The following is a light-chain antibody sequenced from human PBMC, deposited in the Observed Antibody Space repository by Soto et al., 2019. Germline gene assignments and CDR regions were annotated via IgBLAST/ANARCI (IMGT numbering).Light chain of an antibody. V-gene: IGKV1-5*03. CDR2: MAS. CDR3: QQYSGYPLT. CDR1: QSISNW. Sequence: DIQMTQSPSTLSASVGDRVIITCRASQSISNWLAWYQQKPGKAPNLLIHMASNLESGVSSRFSGSGSGTDFALTISSLQPDDSAFYYCQQYSGYPLTFGGGTRVEIK. J-gene: IGKJ4*01.